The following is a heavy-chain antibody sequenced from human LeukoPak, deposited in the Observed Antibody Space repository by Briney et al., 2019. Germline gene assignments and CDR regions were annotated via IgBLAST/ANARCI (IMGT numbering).Heavy chain of an antibody. CDR2: IYYSGST. V-gene: IGHV4-59*11. J-gene: IGHJ4*02. Sequence: SETLSLTCTVSGGSISSHYWSWIRQPPGKGLEWIGYIYYSGSTNYNPSLKSRVTISVDTSKNQFSLKLSSVTAADTAVYYCARSWIQLCPFDYWGQGTLVTVSS. CDR1: GGSISSHY. D-gene: IGHD5-18*01. CDR3: ARSWIQLCPFDY.